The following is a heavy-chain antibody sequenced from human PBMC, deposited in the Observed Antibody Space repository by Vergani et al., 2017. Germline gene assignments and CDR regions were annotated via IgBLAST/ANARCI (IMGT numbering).Heavy chain of an antibody. D-gene: IGHD2-2*01. CDR3: ASMGRYCSSTSCSRDDAFDI. CDR2: ISSDGGST. J-gene: IGHJ3*02. V-gene: IGHV3-23*01. Sequence: EVQLLESGGGLVQPGGSLRLSCAASGFTFSTYAMTWVRQAPGKGLEWVSTISSDGGSTYYADSVKGRFTISRDNSKNTLYLQMNSLRAEDTAVYYCASMGRYCSSTSCSRDDAFDIWGQGTMVTVSS. CDR1: GFTFSTYA.